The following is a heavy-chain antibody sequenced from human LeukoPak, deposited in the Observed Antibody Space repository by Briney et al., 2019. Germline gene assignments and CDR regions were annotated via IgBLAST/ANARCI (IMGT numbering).Heavy chain of an antibody. Sequence: SETLSLTCAVYGGSFSGYYWSWIRQPPGKGLEWIGEINHSGSTNYNPSLKSRVTISVDTSKNQFSLKLSSVTAADTAVYYCASRDWGPHYYGSGSYYNVFGYRGQGTLVTVSS. V-gene: IGHV4-34*01. J-gene: IGHJ4*02. D-gene: IGHD3-10*01. CDR1: GGSFSGYY. CDR2: INHSGST. CDR3: ASRDWGPHYYGSGSYYNVFGY.